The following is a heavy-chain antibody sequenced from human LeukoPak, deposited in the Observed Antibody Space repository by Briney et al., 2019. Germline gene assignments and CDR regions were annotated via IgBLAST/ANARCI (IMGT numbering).Heavy chain of an antibody. CDR1: GFTVSSNY. Sequence: GGSLRLSCAASGFTVSSNYMSWVRQAPGKGLEWVSVIYSGGSTYYAGSVKGRFTISRDNSKNTLYLQMNSLRAEDTAVYYCARDGGDDYYYYGMDVWGQGTTVTVSS. D-gene: IGHD2-21*02. V-gene: IGHV3-66*02. CDR3: ARDGGDDYYYYGMDV. J-gene: IGHJ6*02. CDR2: IYSGGST.